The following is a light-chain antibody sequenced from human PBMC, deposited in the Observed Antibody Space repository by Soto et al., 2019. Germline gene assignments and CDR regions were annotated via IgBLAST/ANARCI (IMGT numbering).Light chain of an antibody. V-gene: IGLV2-8*01. CDR1: SSDVGGYTH. J-gene: IGLJ1*01. CDR2: DVS. Sequence: QSALTQPPSASGSPGQSVTISCTGTSSDVGGYTHVSWYQQNPGKAPKLMIYDVSKRPSWVPDRFSVSKSGNTASLTISGLQSEDEADYYCASYAGSNNSVFGTGTKVTVL. CDR3: ASYAGSNNSV.